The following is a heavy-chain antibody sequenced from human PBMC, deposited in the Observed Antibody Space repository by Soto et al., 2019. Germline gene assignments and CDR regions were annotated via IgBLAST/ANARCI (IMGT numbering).Heavy chain of an antibody. CDR2: IYYSGST. D-gene: IGHD2-2*01. CDR3: ARGREVVPEETYYYYYMAV. CDR1: GGSISSGGYY. Sequence: SETLSLTCTVSGGSISSGGYYWSWTRQHPGKGLEWIGYIYYSGSTYYNPSLKSRVTISVDTSKNQFSLKLSSVTAADTAVYYCARGREVVPEETYYYYYMAVWGKGTTVTVSS. V-gene: IGHV4-31*03. J-gene: IGHJ6*03.